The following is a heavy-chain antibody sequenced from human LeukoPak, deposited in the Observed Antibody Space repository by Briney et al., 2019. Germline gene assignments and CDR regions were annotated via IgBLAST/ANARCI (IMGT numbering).Heavy chain of an antibody. CDR2: INGDGSST. V-gene: IGHV3-74*01. CDR3: ARDPAGLSSV. D-gene: IGHD2-15*01. Sequence: PGGSLRLSCAASGFTFSNYWMHWVRQVPGKGLVWVSRINGDGSSTSYADSVKGRFTISRDNAKNTLYLQMNSLRAEDTAVYYSARDPAGLSSVWGQATMVTVSS. J-gene: IGHJ3*01. CDR1: GFTFSNYW.